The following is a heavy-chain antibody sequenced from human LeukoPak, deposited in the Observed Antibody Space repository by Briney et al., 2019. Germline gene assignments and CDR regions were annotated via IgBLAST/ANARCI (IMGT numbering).Heavy chain of an antibody. V-gene: IGHV1-2*02. Sequence: ASVKVSCKASGYTFTGYYMHWVRQAPGQGLEWMGWINPNSGGTNYAQKFQGRVTMTRDTSISTAYMELSRLRSDDTAVYYCARGTQTTVEYYYYGMDVWSQGTTVTVSS. J-gene: IGHJ6*02. CDR3: ARGTQTTVEYYYYGMDV. CDR1: GYTFTGYY. D-gene: IGHD4-23*01. CDR2: INPNSGGT.